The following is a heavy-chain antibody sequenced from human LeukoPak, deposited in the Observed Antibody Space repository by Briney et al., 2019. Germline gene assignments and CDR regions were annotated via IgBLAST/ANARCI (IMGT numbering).Heavy chain of an antibody. V-gene: IGHV4-61*02. J-gene: IGHJ4*02. Sequence: TLSLTCTASGGSISSGSYYWSWIRQPAGKGLEWIGRIYTSGSTKYNPSLKSRVTISVDMSKNQFSLKLSSVTAADTAVYYCARDPGHSYGAPFDYWGQGTLVTVSS. D-gene: IGHD5-18*01. CDR3: ARDPGHSYGAPFDY. CDR1: GGSISSGSYY. CDR2: IYTSGST.